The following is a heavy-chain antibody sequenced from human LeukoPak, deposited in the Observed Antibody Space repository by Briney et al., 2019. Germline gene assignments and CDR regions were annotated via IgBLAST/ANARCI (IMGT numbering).Heavy chain of an antibody. V-gene: IGHV1-24*01. Sequence: ASVKVSCKVSGYTLTELSMHWVRQAPGKGLEWMGGFDPEDGETIYAQKFQGRVTMTEDTSTDTAYMELSSLRSDDTAVYYCARDHYSSSPPYYYYYYMDVWGKGTTVTISS. D-gene: IGHD6-13*01. J-gene: IGHJ6*03. CDR2: FDPEDGET. CDR1: GYTLTELS. CDR3: ARDHYSSSPPYYYYYYMDV.